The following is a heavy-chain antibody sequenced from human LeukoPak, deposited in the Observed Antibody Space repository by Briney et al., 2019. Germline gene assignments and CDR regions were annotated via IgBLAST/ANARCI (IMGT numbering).Heavy chain of an antibody. CDR3: AHLVWEYVGGLDV. CDR2: IYTNGRDT. D-gene: IGHD3/OR15-3a*01. CDR1: GFVFRSYG. J-gene: IGHJ6*02. V-gene: IGHV3-23*05. Sequence: PGGSLRLSCAASGFVFRSYGMNWVRQAPGKGLEWVSGIYTNGRDTRYADSVKGRVTISRDNSKNTLYLHMHSLRVEDTAVYYCAHLVWEYVGGLDVWGQGTTVTVSS.